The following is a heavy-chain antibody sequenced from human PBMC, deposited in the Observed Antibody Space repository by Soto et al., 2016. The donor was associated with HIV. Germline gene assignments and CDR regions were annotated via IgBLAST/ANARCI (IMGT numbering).Heavy chain of an antibody. V-gene: IGHV1-2*02. CDR2: INPNTGGT. J-gene: IGHJ4*02. Sequence: QVQLVQSGAEVKKPGASVKVSCKASGYTFTGYYMHWVRQAPGQGLEWMGWINPNTGGTNYAQKFQGRVTMTRDTSIRIAYMDLSRLTSADTAVYYCATRIGYSYGFYYFDSWGQGTLVTVSS. CDR3: ATRIGYSYGFYYFDS. D-gene: IGHD5-18*01. CDR1: GYTFTGYY.